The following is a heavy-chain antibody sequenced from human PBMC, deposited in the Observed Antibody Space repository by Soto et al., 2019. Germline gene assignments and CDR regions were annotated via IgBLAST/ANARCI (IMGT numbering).Heavy chain of an antibody. D-gene: IGHD2-15*01. CDR3: GKGGTGDVVDH. Sequence: EVQLLESGGGLVQPGGSLRLSCVASGFTFNNYGMTWVRQAPGKGLEWVSGTTVSGGATYYADSVRGRFTISRDNSKSTLLLQMNSLRAEDTAVYYCGKGGTGDVVDHWGQGPLVTVSS. V-gene: IGHV3-23*01. J-gene: IGHJ4*02. CDR2: TTVSGGAT. CDR1: GFTFNNYG.